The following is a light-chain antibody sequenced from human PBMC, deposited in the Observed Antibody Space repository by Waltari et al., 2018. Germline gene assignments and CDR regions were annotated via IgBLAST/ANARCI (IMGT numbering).Light chain of an antibody. J-gene: IGLJ2*01. CDR3: QSFDSSHVV. CDR2: EDN. Sequence: FMLTQPHSVSESPGKTVTISCTRSSGNIATHHVQWYQQRPGSAPTKVIYEDNQRPSGVPDRFSGSIDSSSNSASLIISGLKAEDEADYYCQSFDSSHVVFGGGTKLTVL. CDR1: SGNIATHH. V-gene: IGLV6-57*03.